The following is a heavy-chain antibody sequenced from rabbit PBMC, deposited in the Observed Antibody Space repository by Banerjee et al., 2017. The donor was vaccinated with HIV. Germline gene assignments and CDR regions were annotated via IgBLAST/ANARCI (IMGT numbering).Heavy chain of an antibody. CDR2: IYTGSSGTT. D-gene: IGHD1-1*01. CDR3: ARSGSSGYTYFNL. Sequence: QEQLEESGGDLVKPEGSLTLTCTASGFSFSSSYWICWVRQAPGKGLEWIACIYTGSSGTTYYTTWAKGRFTISKTSSTTVTLQMTSLTAADTATYFCARSGSSGYTYFNLWGPGTLVTVS. J-gene: IGHJ4*01. V-gene: IGHV1S45*01. CDR1: GFSFSSSYW.